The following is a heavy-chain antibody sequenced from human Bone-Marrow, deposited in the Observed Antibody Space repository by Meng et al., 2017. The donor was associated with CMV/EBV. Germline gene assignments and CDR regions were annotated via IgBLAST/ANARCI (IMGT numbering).Heavy chain of an antibody. CDR3: AREYSLRGFDYYYGMAV. Sequence: GESLKISCAASGFTFSSYAMHWVRQAPGKGLEWVAVISYDGSNKYYADSVKGRFTISRDNSKNTLYLQMNSLRAEDTAVYYCAREYSLRGFDYYYGMAVWGQGTTVTVSS. CDR1: GFTFSSYA. CDR2: ISYDGSNK. D-gene: IGHD5/OR15-5a*01. V-gene: IGHV3-30*04. J-gene: IGHJ6*02.